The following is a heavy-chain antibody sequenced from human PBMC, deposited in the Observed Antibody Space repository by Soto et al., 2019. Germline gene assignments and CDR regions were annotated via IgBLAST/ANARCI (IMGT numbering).Heavy chain of an antibody. V-gene: IGHV1-18*01. Sequence: SVKGSCKTSGYTFLRFGISWVRQAPGQGLERMGWISPFNGHTHYAQTFQGRVTLTTDTSTATAFLELRSLRSDDTAFYYSSIEPHRPSAYQNLYAFWGRRSTV. CDR3: SIEPHRPSAYQNLYAF. D-gene: IGHD6-25*01. CDR1: GYTFLRFG. J-gene: IGHJ6*02. CDR2: ISPFNGHT.